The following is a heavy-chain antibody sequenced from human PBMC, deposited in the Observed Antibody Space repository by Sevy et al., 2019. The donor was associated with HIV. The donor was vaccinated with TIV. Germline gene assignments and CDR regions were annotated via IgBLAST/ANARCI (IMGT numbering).Heavy chain of an antibody. Sequence: SETLSLTCTVSGDSISGYYWSWIRQSPGKGLQWIGYIYYNGRTNYDPSLKSRVTISADTSKNQFSLKLSSGTAADTGIYYCARAAADYYYTMDVWGQGTTVTVSS. V-gene: IGHV4-59*01. CDR3: ARAAADYYYTMDV. CDR1: GDSISGYY. CDR2: IYYNGRT. J-gene: IGHJ6*02.